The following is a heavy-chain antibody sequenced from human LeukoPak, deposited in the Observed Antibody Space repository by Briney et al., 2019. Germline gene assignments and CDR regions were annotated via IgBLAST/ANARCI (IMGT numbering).Heavy chain of an antibody. CDR2: IKQDGSEK. V-gene: IGHV3-7*01. CDR3: ASYGYYYYYMDV. Sequence: GGSLRLSCAASGFTFRGYWMSWVRQAPGKGLEWVANIKQDGSEKYYVDSVKGRFTISRDNAKNSLYLQMNSLRAEDTAVYYCASYGYYYYYMDVWGKGTTVTVSS. J-gene: IGHJ6*03. D-gene: IGHD3-10*01. CDR1: GFTFRGYW.